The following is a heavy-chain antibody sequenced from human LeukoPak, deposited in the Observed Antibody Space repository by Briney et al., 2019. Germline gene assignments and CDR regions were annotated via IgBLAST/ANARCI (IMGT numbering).Heavy chain of an antibody. V-gene: IGHV3-23*01. D-gene: IGHD3-22*01. CDR3: AKMFHYYDSSGYSVFDY. CDR1: GFTFSSYS. Sequence: GGSLRLSCAASGFTFSSYSMNWVRQAPGKGLEWVSAISGSGGSTYYADSVKGRFTISRDNSKNTLYLQMNSLRAEDTAVYYCAKMFHYYDSSGYSVFDYWGQGTLVTVSS. J-gene: IGHJ4*02. CDR2: ISGSGGST.